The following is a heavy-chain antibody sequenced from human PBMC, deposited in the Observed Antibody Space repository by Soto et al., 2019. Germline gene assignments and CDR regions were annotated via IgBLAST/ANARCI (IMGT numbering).Heavy chain of an antibody. Sequence: QVQLVQSGAEVKKPGASVKLSCKASGYTFITSYYTHWVRQAPGQGLEWMGIIIPTGTMTKYSERFQGRLTMTRDTSTSTDYMELSTLTSEDTAVYFCARDTGYDHDAFDIWGQGTMVTVSS. D-gene: IGHD5-12*01. V-gene: IGHV1-46*01. CDR3: ARDTGYDHDAFDI. CDR1: GYTFITSYY. CDR2: IIPTGTMT. J-gene: IGHJ3*02.